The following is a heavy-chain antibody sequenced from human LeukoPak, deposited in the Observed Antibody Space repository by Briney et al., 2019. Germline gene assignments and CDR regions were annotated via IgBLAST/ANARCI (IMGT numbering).Heavy chain of an antibody. Sequence: ASVKVSCKASGYTFTGYYMHWVRQAPGQGLEWMGWINPNSGGTNYAQKFQGRVTMTRDTSISTAYMEQSRLRSDDTAVYYCARDPPYGGYHDYWGQGTLVTVSS. CDR1: GYTFTGYY. J-gene: IGHJ4*02. CDR2: INPNSGGT. D-gene: IGHD5-12*01. V-gene: IGHV1-2*02. CDR3: ARDPPYGGYHDY.